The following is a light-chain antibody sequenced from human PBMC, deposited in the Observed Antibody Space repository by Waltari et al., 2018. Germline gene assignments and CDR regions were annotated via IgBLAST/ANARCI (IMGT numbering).Light chain of an antibody. J-gene: IGLJ3*02. CDR2: DVA. CDR3: CSYAGSYTLGV. V-gene: IGLV2-11*01. Sequence: QSALTQPRSVSGSPGQSVTISCTGTSSDLGAYNYVSWYQQNPGKAPKLMIYDVAKRPSGVPDRFSGSKSGDTASLTISGLQTEDEADYYCCSYAGSYTLGVFGGGTKLTVL. CDR1: SSDLGAYNY.